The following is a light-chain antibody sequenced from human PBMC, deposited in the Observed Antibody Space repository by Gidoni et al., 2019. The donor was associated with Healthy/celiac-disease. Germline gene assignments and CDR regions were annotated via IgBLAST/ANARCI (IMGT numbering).Light chain of an antibody. J-gene: IGKJ3*01. CDR3: QKYNSAPFT. Sequence: DIQMTQSPSSLSASVEDRVTITCRASQGISNYLASSQQKPGNVPKLLIYAESTLQSEVPSRFSGSGSGTDFSLTISSMQHEDVATYYCQKYNSAPFTFGPGTKVDIK. CDR1: QGISNY. CDR2: AES. V-gene: IGKV1-27*01.